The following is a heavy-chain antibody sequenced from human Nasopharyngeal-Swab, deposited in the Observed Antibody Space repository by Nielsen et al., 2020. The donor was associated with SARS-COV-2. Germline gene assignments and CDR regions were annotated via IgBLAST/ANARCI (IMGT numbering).Heavy chain of an antibody. CDR1: GFTFSSYE. D-gene: IGHD4-17*01. CDR3: ARDLRDVSDYGDYVPFDY. V-gene: IGHV3-48*03. CDR2: ISSSVSTI. Sequence: GESLKISCAASGFTFSSYEMNWVRQAPGKGLEWVSYISSSVSTIYYADSVKGRFTISRDNAKNSLYLQMNSLRAEDTAVYYCARDLRDVSDYGDYVPFDYWGQGTLVTVSS. J-gene: IGHJ4*02.